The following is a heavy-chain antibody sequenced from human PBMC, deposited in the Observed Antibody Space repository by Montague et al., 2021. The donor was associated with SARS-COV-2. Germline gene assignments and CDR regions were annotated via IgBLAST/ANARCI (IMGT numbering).Heavy chain of an antibody. D-gene: IGHD1-1*01. CDR1: GDSISTSY. CDR3: ARVGGGTTRYFDN. V-gene: IGHV4-59*01. CDR2: IYYSGRT. J-gene: IGHJ4*02. Sequence: SETLSLTCTVSGDSISTSYWAWIRQPLGKGLEWIGYIYYSGRTSYNSSLKSRVTISVDTSKNQVSLNLSSVTAADTAVYYCARVGGGTTRYFDNWGQGTLVTVSS.